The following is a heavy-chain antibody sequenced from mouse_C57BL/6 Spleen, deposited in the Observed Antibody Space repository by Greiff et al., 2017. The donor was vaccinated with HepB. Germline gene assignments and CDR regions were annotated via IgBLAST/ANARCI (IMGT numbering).Heavy chain of an antibody. Sequence: EVQLQQSVAELVRPGASVKLSCTASGFNIKNTYMHWVKQRPEQGLEWIGRIDPANGNTKYAPKFQGKATITADTSSNTAYLQLSSLTSEDTAIYYWARDYYGSSYVDWYFDVWGTGTTVTVSS. J-gene: IGHJ1*03. V-gene: IGHV14-3*01. CDR3: ARDYYGSSYVDWYFDV. CDR2: IDPANGNT. D-gene: IGHD1-1*01. CDR1: GFNIKNTY.